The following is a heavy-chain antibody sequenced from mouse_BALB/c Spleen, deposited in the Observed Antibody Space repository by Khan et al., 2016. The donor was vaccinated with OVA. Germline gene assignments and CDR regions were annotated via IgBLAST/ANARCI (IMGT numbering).Heavy chain of an antibody. CDR1: GFTFSTYG. D-gene: IGHD1-1*01. CDR3: ARLAYYYDSEWFAY. CDR2: VSNGCGYT. J-gene: IGHJ3*01. Sequence: EVQLVESGGDLVKPGGSLKLSCAASGFTFSTYGMSWVRQTPDKRLEWVATVSNGCGYTYYPDSVTGRVTISRDNAKNTLYLQMSSLKSEDTAMFYCARLAYYYDSEWFAYWGQGTLVTVSA. V-gene: IGHV5-6*01.